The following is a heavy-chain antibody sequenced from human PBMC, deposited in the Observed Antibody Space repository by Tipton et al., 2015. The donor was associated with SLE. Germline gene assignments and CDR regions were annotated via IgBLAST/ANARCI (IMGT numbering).Heavy chain of an antibody. Sequence: SLRLSCAASGFTFSSYWMSWVRQASGKGLEWVGRIRSKANSYATAYAASVKGRFTISRDDSKNTAYLQMNSLKTEDTAVYYCTRRYDFLRYYGMDVWGQGTTVTVSS. J-gene: IGHJ6*02. CDR1: GFTFSSYW. CDR3: TRRYDFLRYYGMDV. CDR2: IRSKANSYAT. D-gene: IGHD1-20*01. V-gene: IGHV3-73*01.